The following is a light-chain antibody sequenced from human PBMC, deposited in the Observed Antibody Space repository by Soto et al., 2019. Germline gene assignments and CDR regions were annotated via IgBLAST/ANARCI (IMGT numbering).Light chain of an antibody. CDR1: NIETKG. CDR2: DDS. CDR3: QIWDPSDPYVV. V-gene: IGLV3-21*02. J-gene: IGLJ2*01. Sequence: SYELSQPPSVSVSPGQTARITCGGSNIETKGVHWYQQKPGQAPVMVLYDDSDRPSGIPERFSGSNSGNTATLTISRVGAGDEADYFCQIWDPSDPYVVFGGGTKVTVL.